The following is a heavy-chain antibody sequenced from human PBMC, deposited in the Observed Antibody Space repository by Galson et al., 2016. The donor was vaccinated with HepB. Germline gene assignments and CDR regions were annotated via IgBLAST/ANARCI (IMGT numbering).Heavy chain of an antibody. CDR1: GYTFTSYY. D-gene: IGHD3-9*01. V-gene: IGHV1-46*01. CDR3: ARDLVVRKFDWSSPPAQGGAFDV. J-gene: IGHJ3*01. CDR2: INPRAGST. Sequence: SVKVSCKASGYTFTSYYIHWVRQAPGQGLEWMGIINPRAGSTTYAHKFQDRVTMTMDTSTTTVYMDLSSLRSDDTAVYYCARDLVVRKFDWSSPPAQGGAFDVWGQGTMVTVSS.